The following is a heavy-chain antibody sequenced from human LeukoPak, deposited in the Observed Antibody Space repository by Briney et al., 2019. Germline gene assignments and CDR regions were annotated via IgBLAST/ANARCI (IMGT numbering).Heavy chain of an antibody. J-gene: IGHJ5*02. CDR3: ARGTDFWNGYYYNWFDP. CDR1: GYSFTSYW. D-gene: IGHD3/OR15-3a*01. CDR2: IYPGDSDT. Sequence: GESLKISCKDSGYSFTSYWIAWVRQMPGKGLEWMGIIYPGDSDTIYSPFFEGQVTISADKSISTAYLQWTSLKASDTAMYYCARGTDFWNGYYYNWFDPWGQGTLVTVSS. V-gene: IGHV5-51*01.